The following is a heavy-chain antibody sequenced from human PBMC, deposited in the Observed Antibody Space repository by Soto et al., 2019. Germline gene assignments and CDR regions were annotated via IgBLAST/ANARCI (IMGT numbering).Heavy chain of an antibody. CDR3: AAMGVNYGFWRGYP. D-gene: IGHD3-3*01. CDR1: GGSLITSHYY. J-gene: IGHJ5*02. Sequence: QLQLQESGPGLVKPSETLSLTCTVSGGSLITSHYYWGWIRQPPGKGLEWIGCIYYSGSTYYNPSLQSRVTLSADTSENNFSLTLISVTAADTAVYFCAAMGVNYGFWRGYPWGQGALVTVSS. CDR2: IYYSGST. V-gene: IGHV4-39*02.